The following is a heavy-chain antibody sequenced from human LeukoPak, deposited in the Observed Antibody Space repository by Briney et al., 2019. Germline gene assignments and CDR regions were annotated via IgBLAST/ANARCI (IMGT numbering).Heavy chain of an antibody. Sequence: GGSLRLSCAASGFTVSNSYMTWVRQAPGKGLEWVSVMQSGGSTYYADAVKGRFTISRDNSKNTLYLQMNSLRAEDTAVYYCARATGDRLGWYFDLWGRGTLVTVSS. D-gene: IGHD7-27*01. J-gene: IGHJ2*01. V-gene: IGHV3-53*01. CDR1: GFTVSNSY. CDR3: ARATGDRLGWYFDL. CDR2: MQSGGST.